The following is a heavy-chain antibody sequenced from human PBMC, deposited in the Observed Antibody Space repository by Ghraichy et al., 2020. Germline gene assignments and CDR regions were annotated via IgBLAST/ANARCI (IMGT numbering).Heavy chain of an antibody. Sequence: SETLSLTCTVSGGSISSYYWSWIRQPPGKGLEWIGYIYYSGSTNYNPSLKSRVTISVDTSKNQFSLKLSSVTAADTAVYYCARLGYGDHNWFDPWGQGTLVTVSS. D-gene: IGHD4-17*01. V-gene: IGHV4-59*08. J-gene: IGHJ5*02. CDR3: ARLGYGDHNWFDP. CDR2: IYYSGST. CDR1: GGSISSYY.